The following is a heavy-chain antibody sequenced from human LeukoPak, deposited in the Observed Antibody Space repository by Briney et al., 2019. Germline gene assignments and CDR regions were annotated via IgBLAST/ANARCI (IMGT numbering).Heavy chain of an antibody. Sequence: GGSLRLSCVVSGFTLSSDWMSWVRQAPGRGLEWVANIKKDGIEKYYVESVKGRFTISRDNAKNSLSLQMNSLRAEDTAVYYCARGRYSSRSGGYYFDIWGQGTLVTVSS. CDR1: GFTLSSDW. V-gene: IGHV3-7*01. J-gene: IGHJ4*02. CDR3: ARGRYSSRSGGYYFDI. CDR2: IKKDGIEK. D-gene: IGHD2-2*01.